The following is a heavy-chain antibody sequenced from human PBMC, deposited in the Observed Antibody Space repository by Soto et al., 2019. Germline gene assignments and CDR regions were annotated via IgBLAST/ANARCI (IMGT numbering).Heavy chain of an antibody. D-gene: IGHD3-9*01. CDR1: DDFISSYY. Sequence: SETLSLTCTVSDDFISSYYWNWIRQPAGKGLEWIGRVSTNGATNYNPSLESRVTMSVDTSKNQFSLKLTSVTAADTAVYFCARADYEILTGSYAMDVWGQGTTVT. V-gene: IGHV4-4*07. J-gene: IGHJ6*02. CDR3: ARADYEILTGSYAMDV. CDR2: VSTNGAT.